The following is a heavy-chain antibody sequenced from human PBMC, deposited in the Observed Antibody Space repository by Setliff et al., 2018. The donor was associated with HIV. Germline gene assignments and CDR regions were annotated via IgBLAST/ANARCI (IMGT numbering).Heavy chain of an antibody. D-gene: IGHD6-25*01. CDR1: GLKLSFSFAW. J-gene: IGHJ4*02. CDR2: IKRKSDGGTA. Sequence: PGGSLRLSCTASGLKLSFSFAWLSWVRQVPGKGLEWVGRIKRKSDGGTADYGAPVQGRFTISRDNSKDSLSLQMNNLKAEDTAVYYCVRAAAGLDIWSQGIRVTVSS. CDR3: VRAAAGLDI. V-gene: IGHV3-15*01.